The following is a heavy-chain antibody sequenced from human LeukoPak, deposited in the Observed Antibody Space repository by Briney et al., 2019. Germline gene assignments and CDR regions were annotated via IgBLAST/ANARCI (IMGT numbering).Heavy chain of an antibody. CDR1: GGSFSSYY. D-gene: IGHD3-16*02. Sequence: PSETLSLTCAVYGGSFSSYYWSWIRQPAGKGLEWIGRIYTSGSTNYNPSLKSRVTMSVDTSKNQFSLKLSSVTAADTAVYYCARSPYYDYVWGSYRYPYYFDYWGQGTLVTVSS. J-gene: IGHJ4*02. V-gene: IGHV4-59*10. CDR2: IYTSGST. CDR3: ARSPYYDYVWGSYRYPYYFDY.